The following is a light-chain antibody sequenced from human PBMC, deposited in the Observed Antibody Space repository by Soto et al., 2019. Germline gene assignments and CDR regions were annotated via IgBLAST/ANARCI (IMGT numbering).Light chain of an antibody. J-gene: IGLJ3*02. CDR2: TSN. CDR1: SSNIGSNT. CDR3: ATWDDSLNGPV. Sequence: QSVLTQTPSASEAPGQRVTISCSGGSSNIGSNTVNWYQQLPGTAPKLLIYTSNQRPSGVPDRFSGSKSGTSASLAISGLQSEDEADYYCATWDDSLNGPVFGGGTKVTVL. V-gene: IGLV1-44*01.